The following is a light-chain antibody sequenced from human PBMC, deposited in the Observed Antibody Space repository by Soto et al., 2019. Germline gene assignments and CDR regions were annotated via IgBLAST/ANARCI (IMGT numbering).Light chain of an antibody. CDR3: QQRYNYPHT. V-gene: IGKV1-9*01. CDR2: SIS. J-gene: IGKJ2*01. Sequence: IQVTQSPSILSASVGDRVTITCRTSQGVMNSFAWYQQKSGQAPRLLIYSISSLKRGVPSRFSGSGAGAECTLSISGLQPEDFAAYFCQQRYNYPHTFGHGTKLEI. CDR1: QGVMNS.